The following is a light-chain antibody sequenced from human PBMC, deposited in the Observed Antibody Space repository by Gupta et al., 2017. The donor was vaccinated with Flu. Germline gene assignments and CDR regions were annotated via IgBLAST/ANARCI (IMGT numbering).Light chain of an antibody. CDR1: SSDVGSYNL. V-gene: IGLV2-23*01. J-gene: IGLJ3*02. CDR2: EGN. Sequence: QSVLTQPSSVSGSPGQSSTISCTGTSSDVGSYNLVSWYQQHPGKATKLIIYEGNKWPSGVSNRFSGSKSGNTASLTISGHQAEDEANYYCCSYAVQGVFGGGTKLTVL. CDR3: CSYAVQGV.